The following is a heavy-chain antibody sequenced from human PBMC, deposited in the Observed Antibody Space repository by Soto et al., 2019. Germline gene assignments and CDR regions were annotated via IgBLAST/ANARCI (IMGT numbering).Heavy chain of an antibody. CDR3: ARGITGTTFDY. CDR2: IYSSGST. J-gene: IGHJ4*02. CDR1: GFIVSNHY. V-gene: IGHV3-53*01. D-gene: IGHD1-20*01. Sequence: EVQLVESGGGLIQPGGSLRLSCAASGFIVSNHYMSWVRQAPGRGLEWVSVIYSSGSTYYADSVKGRFTISRDDSKNTLYLQMNSLRAEDTAVYYCARGITGTTFDYWGQGTLVTVSS.